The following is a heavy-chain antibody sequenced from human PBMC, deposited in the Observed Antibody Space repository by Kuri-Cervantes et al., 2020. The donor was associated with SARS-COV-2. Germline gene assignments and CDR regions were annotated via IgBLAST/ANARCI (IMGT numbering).Heavy chain of an antibody. Sequence: SETLSLTCSVSDASITSGYYWGWIRQPLGKGPEWIGYMYYSGTTYYSPSIKSRLTISVDTSKNQFSLKLSSVTAADTAVYYCARGQLLPLFDYWGQGTLVTVSS. D-gene: IGHD1-26*01. CDR3: ARGQLLPLFDY. V-gene: IGHV4-30-4*08. J-gene: IGHJ4*02. CDR2: MYYSGTT. CDR1: DASITSGYY.